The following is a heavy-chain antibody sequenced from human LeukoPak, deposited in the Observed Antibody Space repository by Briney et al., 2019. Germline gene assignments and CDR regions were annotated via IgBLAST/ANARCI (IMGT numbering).Heavy chain of an antibody. D-gene: IGHD6-13*01. Sequence: GGSLRLSCAASGFPFSSSAMTWVRQAPGKGLEWVSTITDTGDSTYYAGSVKGRFTISRDNSKNTLYLQMNSLRAEDTAVYYCAKDLIAAAGTFDYWGQGTLVTVSS. V-gene: IGHV3-23*01. CDR2: ITDTGDST. J-gene: IGHJ4*02. CDR1: GFPFSSSA. CDR3: AKDLIAAAGTFDY.